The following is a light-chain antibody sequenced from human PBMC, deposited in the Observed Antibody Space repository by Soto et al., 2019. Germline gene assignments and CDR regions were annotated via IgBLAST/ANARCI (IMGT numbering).Light chain of an antibody. CDR2: DAS. CDR3: QQRSNWTPIT. J-gene: IGKJ5*01. Sequence: EIVLTQSPATLSFSPLERATLSCIASQSVSSYLAWYQQKPGQAPRLLIYDASNRATGIPARFSGSGSGTDFTLTISSLEPEDFAVYYCQQRSNWTPITFGQGTRLEIK. V-gene: IGKV3-11*01. CDR1: QSVSSY.